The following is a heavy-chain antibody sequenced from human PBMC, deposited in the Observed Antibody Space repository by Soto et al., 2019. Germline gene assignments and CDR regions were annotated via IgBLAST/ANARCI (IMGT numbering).Heavy chain of an antibody. V-gene: IGHV4-31*03. J-gene: IGHJ6*02. CDR2: INYSGST. D-gene: IGHD2-2*01. CDR3: SRLCTRGDYYYSGMDV. CDR1: GGSISSGGYY. Sequence: PSETLSLTCTVSGGSISSGGYYWSWIRQHPGKGLEWIGYINYSGSTYYNPSLKSRVTISVDTSKNQFSLKLSSVTAADTAVYYCSRLCTRGDYYYSGMDVWGQGTTVTVSS.